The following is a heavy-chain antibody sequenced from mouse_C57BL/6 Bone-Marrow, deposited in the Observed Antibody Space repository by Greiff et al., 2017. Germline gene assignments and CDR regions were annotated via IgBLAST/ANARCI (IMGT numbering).Heavy chain of an antibody. D-gene: IGHD1-1*01. CDR3: ARDPFYYGSSDWYFDV. CDR2: ISSGGSYT. CDR1: GFTFSSYG. Sequence: DVMLVESGGDLVKPGGSLKLSCAASGFTFSSYGMSWVRQTPDKRLEWVATISSGGSYTYYPDSVKGRFTISRDNAKNTLYLQMSSLKSEDTAMNYCARDPFYYGSSDWYFDVWGTGTTVTVSS. V-gene: IGHV5-6*02. J-gene: IGHJ1*03.